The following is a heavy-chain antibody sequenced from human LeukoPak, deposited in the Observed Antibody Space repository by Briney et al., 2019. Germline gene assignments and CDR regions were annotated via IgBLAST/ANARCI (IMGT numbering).Heavy chain of an antibody. Sequence: SETLPLTCTVSGGSISSYYWSWIRQPPGKGLEWIGYIYTSGSTNYNPSLKSRVTISVDTSKNQFSLKLSSVTAADTAVYYCASYGSGIFDYWGQGTLVTVSS. J-gene: IGHJ4*02. CDR1: GGSISSYY. CDR3: ASYGSGIFDY. CDR2: IYTSGST. V-gene: IGHV4-4*09. D-gene: IGHD3-10*01.